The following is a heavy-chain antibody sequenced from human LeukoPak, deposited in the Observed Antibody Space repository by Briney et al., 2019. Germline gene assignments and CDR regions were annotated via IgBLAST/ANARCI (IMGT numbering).Heavy chain of an antibody. D-gene: IGHD3-9*01. V-gene: IGHV4-4*07. J-gene: IGHJ3*02. Sequence: SETLSLTCTVSGGSISNYYRRWIRQPAGKGLEWIGRIYTSGSTNYNPSLKSRVTMSVDTSKNQFSLKLSSVTAADTAVYYCAREVNYYDILTGYSSHDAFDIWGQGTMVTVSS. CDR3: AREVNYYDILTGYSSHDAFDI. CDR2: IYTSGST. CDR1: GGSISNYY.